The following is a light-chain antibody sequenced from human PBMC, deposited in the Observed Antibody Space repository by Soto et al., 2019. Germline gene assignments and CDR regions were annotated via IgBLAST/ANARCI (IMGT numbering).Light chain of an antibody. CDR2: TAS. J-gene: IGKJ1*01. Sequence: DIQMTPSPSTLSASVGGRVTITCRASQSISSWLAWYQQTPGKAPNLLIYTASSLQGGVPSRFSGSGSGTEITLTISSLQPDDFATYYCQQYNSYWTFGQGTKVDIK. CDR1: QSISSW. CDR3: QQYNSYWT. V-gene: IGKV1-5*03.